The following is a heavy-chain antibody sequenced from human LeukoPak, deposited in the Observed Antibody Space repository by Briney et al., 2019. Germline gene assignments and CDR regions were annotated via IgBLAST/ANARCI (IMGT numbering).Heavy chain of an antibody. CDR3: ARHPHGSGSYADY. D-gene: IGHD3-10*01. V-gene: IGHV1-69*01. J-gene: IGHJ4*02. Sequence: SVKVSCKASGGTFSSYAISWVRQAPGQGLEWMGGIIPIFGTANYAQKFQGRVTITADESTSTAYMELSSLRSEDTAMYYCARHPHGSGSYADYWGQGTLVTVSS. CDR2: IIPIFGTA. CDR1: GGTFSSYA.